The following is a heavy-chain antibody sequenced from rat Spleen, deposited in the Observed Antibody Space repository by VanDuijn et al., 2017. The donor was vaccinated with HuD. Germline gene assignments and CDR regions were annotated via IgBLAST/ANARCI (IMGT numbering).Heavy chain of an antibody. Sequence: EVQLVESGGGLVQPGGSLKLSCTVSGFTFTSFPVAWVRQAPTNGLEWVASISPSGSTTHYRDSVRGRFTIFRDVAKSTLDLQMNSLRSEDTATYYCARGHGYNYDWFAYWGQGTLVTVSS. D-gene: IGHD1-4*01. V-gene: IGHV5-46*01. CDR3: ARGHGYNYDWFAY. CDR2: ISPSGSTT. CDR1: GFTFTSFP. J-gene: IGHJ3*01.